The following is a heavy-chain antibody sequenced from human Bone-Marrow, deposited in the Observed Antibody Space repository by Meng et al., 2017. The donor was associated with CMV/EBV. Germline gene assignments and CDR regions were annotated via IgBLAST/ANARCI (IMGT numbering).Heavy chain of an antibody. J-gene: IGHJ6*02. Sequence: GESLKISCAASGFTFSSYSMNWVRQAPGKGLEWVSSISSSSSYIYYADSVKGRFTISRDNAKNSLYLQMNSLRAEDTAVYYCARDGYGAAAGSWGFYYGMDVWGQGTTVTVSS. V-gene: IGHV3-21*01. CDR3: ARDGYGAAAGSWGFYYGMDV. CDR1: GFTFSSYS. D-gene: IGHD6-13*01. CDR2: ISSSSSYI.